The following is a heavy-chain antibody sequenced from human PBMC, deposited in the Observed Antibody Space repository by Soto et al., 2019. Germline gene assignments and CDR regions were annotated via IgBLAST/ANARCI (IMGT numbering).Heavy chain of an antibody. D-gene: IGHD6-6*01. CDR2: IYPGDSDT. J-gene: IGHJ5*02. Sequence: PGETLMISCMASVYSFSSHCIGWVRQTPGKGLEWLWMIYPGDSDTRYSPSFQGQVTISADKSISAAYLQWNSLKASDTATYYCARHGYQQLVTWFDTWGQGTRVTVSS. V-gene: IGHV5-51*01. CDR3: ARHGYQQLVTWFDT. CDR1: VYSFSSHC.